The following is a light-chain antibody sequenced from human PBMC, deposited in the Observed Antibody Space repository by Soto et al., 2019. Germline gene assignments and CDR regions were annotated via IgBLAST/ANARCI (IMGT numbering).Light chain of an antibody. CDR2: QDS. J-gene: IGLJ2*01. Sequence: SYELTQPPSVSVSPGQTASNTCSGDKLGDKYACWYQQKPGQSPVLVIYQDSKRPSGIPERFSGSKSGNTATLTISGTQAMDEADYYCQAWDSSTPVVFGGGTKLTVL. CDR3: QAWDSSTPVV. CDR1: KLGDKY. V-gene: IGLV3-1*01.